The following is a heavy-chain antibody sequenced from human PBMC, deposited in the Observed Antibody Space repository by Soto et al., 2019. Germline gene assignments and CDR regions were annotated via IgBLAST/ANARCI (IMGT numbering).Heavy chain of an antibody. CDR2: INPSGGST. V-gene: IGHV1-46*01. D-gene: IGHD3-3*01. CDR1: GYTFTSYY. Sequence: GASVKVSCKASGYTFTSYYMHWVRQAPGQGLEWMGIINPSGGSTSYAQKFQGRVTMTRDTSTSKVYMELSSLRSEDTAVYYCAKTYYDFWSGYNGMDVWGQGTTVTVSS. CDR3: AKTYYDFWSGYNGMDV. J-gene: IGHJ6*02.